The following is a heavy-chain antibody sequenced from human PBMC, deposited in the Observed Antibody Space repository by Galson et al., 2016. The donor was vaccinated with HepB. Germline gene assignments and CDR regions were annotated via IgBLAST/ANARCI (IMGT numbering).Heavy chain of an antibody. CDR3: ARGINWNDRIYYGMDV. V-gene: IGHV4-34*01. Sequence: LSLTCTVYGASFSGYYWSWIRQSPGKGLEWIGEINHHGXTKDNPSLKSRLTISIDTSKNQFSLRLASVTAADTAVYFCARGINWNDRIYYGMDVWGQGTTVTVSS. CDR2: INHHGXT. CDR1: GASFSGYY. J-gene: IGHJ6*02. D-gene: IGHD1-1*01.